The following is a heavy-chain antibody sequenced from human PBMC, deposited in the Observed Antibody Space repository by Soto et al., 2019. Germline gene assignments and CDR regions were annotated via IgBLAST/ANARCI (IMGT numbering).Heavy chain of an antibody. CDR3: ARHKFGVVPAATTTLNWFDP. CDR1: GYSFTSYW. CDR2: IDPSDSYT. J-gene: IGHJ5*02. D-gene: IGHD2-2*01. V-gene: IGHV5-10-1*01. Sequence: GESLKISRKGSGYSFTSYWISWVRQMPGKGLEWMGRIDPSDSYTNYSPSFQGHVTISADKSISTAYLQWSSLKASDTAMYYCARHKFGVVPAATTTLNWFDPWGQGTLVTVSS.